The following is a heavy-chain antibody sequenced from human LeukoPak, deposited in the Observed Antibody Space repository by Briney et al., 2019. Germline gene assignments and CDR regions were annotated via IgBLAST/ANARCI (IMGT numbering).Heavy chain of an antibody. CDR3: ARVETYYYDSSAPDDAFDI. Sequence: ASVKVSCKASGYTFTSYAMHWVRQAPGQRLEWMGGIIPIFGTANYAQKFQGRVTITADESTSTAYMELSSLRSEDTAVYYCARVETYYYDSSAPDDAFDIWGQGTMVTVSS. CDR1: GYTFTSYA. CDR2: IIPIFGTA. J-gene: IGHJ3*02. V-gene: IGHV1-69*13. D-gene: IGHD3-22*01.